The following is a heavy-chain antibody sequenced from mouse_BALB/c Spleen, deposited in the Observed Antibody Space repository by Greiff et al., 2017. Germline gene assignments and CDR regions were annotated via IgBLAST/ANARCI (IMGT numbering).Heavy chain of an antibody. CDR2: IDPENGDT. J-gene: IGHJ3*01. Sequence: VQLQQSGAELVRSGASVKLSCTASGFNIKDYSMPWVKQRPEQGLEWIGWIDPENGDTEYAPKFQGKATMTADTSSNTAYLQLSSLTSEDTAVYYCNADLRRADWGQGTLGTVAA. CDR1: GFNIKDYS. D-gene: IGHD2-12*01. V-gene: IGHV14-4*02. CDR3: NADLRRAD.